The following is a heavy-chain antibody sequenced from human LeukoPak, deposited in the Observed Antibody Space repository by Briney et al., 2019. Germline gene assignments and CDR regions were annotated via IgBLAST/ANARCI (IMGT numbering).Heavy chain of an antibody. CDR1: GGSIGSYY. CDR3: ARVGQWLEYYYYYYMDV. J-gene: IGHJ6*03. CDR2: IYYSGST. V-gene: IGHV4-59*01. Sequence: PSETLSLTCTVSGGSIGSYYWSWIRQPPGKGLEWIGYIYYSGSTNYNPSLKSRVTISVDTSKNQFSLKLSSVTAADTAVYYCARVGQWLEYYYYYYMDVWGKGTTVTVSS. D-gene: IGHD6-19*01.